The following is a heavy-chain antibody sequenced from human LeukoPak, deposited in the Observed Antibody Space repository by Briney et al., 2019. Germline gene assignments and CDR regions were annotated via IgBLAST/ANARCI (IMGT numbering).Heavy chain of an antibody. CDR3: ARSKGLRWPIDY. CDR2: ISYDGGNK. CDR1: GFTFSSYA. D-gene: IGHD4-23*01. J-gene: IGHJ4*02. V-gene: IGHV3-30*01. Sequence: GRSLRLSCAASGFTFSSYAMHWVRQAPGKGLEWVAVISYDGGNKYYADSVKGRFTISRDNSKNTLYLQMNSLRAEDTAVYYCARSKGLRWPIDYWGQGTLVTVSS.